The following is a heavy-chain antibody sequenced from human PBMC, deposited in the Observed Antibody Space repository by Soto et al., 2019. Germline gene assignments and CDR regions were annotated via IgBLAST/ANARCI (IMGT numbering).Heavy chain of an antibody. D-gene: IGHD5-18*01. CDR1: GFTFSSYG. CDR2: ISYDGSNK. Sequence: GSLRLSCAVSGFTFSSYGMHWVRQAPGKGLEWVAVISYDGSNKYYADSVKGRFTISRDNSKNTLYLQMNSLRAEDTAVYYCAKDGGYSYGFDYWGQGTLVTVSS. CDR3: AKDGGYSYGFDY. J-gene: IGHJ4*02. V-gene: IGHV3-30*18.